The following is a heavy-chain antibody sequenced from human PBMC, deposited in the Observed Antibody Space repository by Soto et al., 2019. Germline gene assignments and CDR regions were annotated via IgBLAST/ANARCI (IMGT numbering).Heavy chain of an antibody. V-gene: IGHV3-33*01. Sequence: QVQLVESGRGVVQPGRSLRLSCAASGFTFSSYGMHWVRQAPGKGLEWVAVIWYDGSNKYYADSVKGRFTISRDNSKNTLYLQMNSLRAEDTAVYYCARDSHVAGELLLHFCFDIWGQGTMVTVSS. CDR2: IWYDGSNK. CDR3: ARDSHVAGELLLHFCFDI. CDR1: GFTFSSYG. J-gene: IGHJ3*02. D-gene: IGHD3-3*02.